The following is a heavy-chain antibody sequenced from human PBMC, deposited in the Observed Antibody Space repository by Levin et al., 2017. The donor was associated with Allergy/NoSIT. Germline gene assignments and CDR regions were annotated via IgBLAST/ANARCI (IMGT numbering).Heavy chain of an antibody. Sequence: SGPTLVKPTQTLTLTCTFSGFSLTTTGVGVGWLRQPPGKAPECLAVIYWDDEKRYRPSLKTRLTIMKDTSKNQVVLTMTNMDPVDTATYYCAHRRVGFCSGTTCRTSRNWFDPWGQGTLVTVSS. CDR3: AHRRVGFCSGTTCRTSRNWFDP. J-gene: IGHJ5*02. D-gene: IGHD2-2*01. V-gene: IGHV2-5*02. CDR2: IYWDDEK. CDR1: GFSLTTTGVG.